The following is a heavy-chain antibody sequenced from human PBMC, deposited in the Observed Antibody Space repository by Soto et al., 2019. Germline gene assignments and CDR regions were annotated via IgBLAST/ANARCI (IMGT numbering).Heavy chain of an antibody. CDR2: IRGSGGSI. V-gene: IGHV3-23*01. CDR3: AVSGRHSFDY. CDR1: GLSFSTYA. Sequence: EVQLLESGGGLVQPGGSLRLSCAASGLSFSTYAMSWVRQAPGKGLEWVSVIRGSGGSIYEADSVKGRLTLSRDNSKNTLNLQMNSLRAEGTAVYYCAVSGRHSFDYWGLGTLVTV. D-gene: IGHD1-26*01. J-gene: IGHJ4*02.